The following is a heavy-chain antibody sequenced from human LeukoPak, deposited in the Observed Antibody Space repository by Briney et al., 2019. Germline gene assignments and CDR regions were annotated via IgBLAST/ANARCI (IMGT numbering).Heavy chain of an antibody. CDR3: ARFRRVGAGDY. J-gene: IGHJ4*02. V-gene: IGHV4-61*02. D-gene: IGHD3-16*01. Sequence: SQTLSLTCSVSGGSITSGSYYWSWLRQPAGKGLEWIGRVYLSGSTNDNPSLKSRVTISADTSKNQFFLKLSSVTAADTAVYYCARFRRVGAGDYWGQGTLVTVSS. CDR1: GGSITSGSYY. CDR2: VYLSGST.